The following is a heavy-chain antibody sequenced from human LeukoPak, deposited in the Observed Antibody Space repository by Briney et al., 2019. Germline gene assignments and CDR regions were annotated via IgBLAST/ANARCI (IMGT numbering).Heavy chain of an antibody. Sequence: PSETLSLTCTVSGGSISSYYWSWIRQPPGKGLEWIGYIYYSGSTNYNPSLKSRVTISVDTSKNQFSLKLSSVTAADTAVYYCARDHSGYDYRPMDVWGKGTTVTISS. CDR2: IYYSGST. CDR1: GGSISSYY. V-gene: IGHV4-59*01. J-gene: IGHJ6*03. D-gene: IGHD5-12*01. CDR3: ARDHSGYDYRPMDV.